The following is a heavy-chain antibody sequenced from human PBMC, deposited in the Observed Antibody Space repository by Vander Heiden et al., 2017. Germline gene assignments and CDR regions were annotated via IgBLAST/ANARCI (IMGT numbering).Heavy chain of an antibody. Sequence: EVQLVASGGGLVKPGGSLLLSCAASGFPFRRYSMDWVRQDPGKGLGWVSAISDDSGRIYYADSVKGRFTISRDNAKNSLYLQMNSLRGEGTATYYCGRDPNDESYNGDYWGQGSRVTVSS. CDR3: GRDPNDESYNGDY. CDR2: ISDDSGRI. V-gene: IGHV3-21*02. CDR1: GFPFRRYS. D-gene: IGHD2-8*01. J-gene: IGHJ4*02.